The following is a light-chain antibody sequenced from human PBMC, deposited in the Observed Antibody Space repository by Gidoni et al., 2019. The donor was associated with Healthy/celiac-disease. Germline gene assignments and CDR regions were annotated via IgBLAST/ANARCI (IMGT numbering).Light chain of an antibody. CDR1: QSVSSY. CDR3: QQRSNVGLT. CDR2: DAS. J-gene: IGKJ4*01. V-gene: IGKV3-11*01. Sequence: EIVLTQPPATLSVSPGERATLPCRASQSVSSYLAWYQQKPGQAPRLLIYDASNRATGIPARFSGSGSGTDFTLTISSLEPEDFAVYYCQQRSNVGLTFGGGTKVEIK.